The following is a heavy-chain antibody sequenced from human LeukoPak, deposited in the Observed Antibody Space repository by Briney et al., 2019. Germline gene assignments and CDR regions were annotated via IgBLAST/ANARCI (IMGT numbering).Heavy chain of an antibody. J-gene: IGHJ4*02. V-gene: IGHV1-2*02. CDR2: INPNSGGT. CDR1: GYTFTGYY. CDR3: ATPRDSSPHSHYFDY. D-gene: IGHD3-22*01. Sequence: ASVKVSCKASGYTFTGYYMHWVRQAPGQGLEWMGWINPNSGGTNYAQKFQGRVTMTRDTSISTAYMELSRLRSDDTAVYYCATPRDSSPHSHYFDYWGQGTLVTVSS.